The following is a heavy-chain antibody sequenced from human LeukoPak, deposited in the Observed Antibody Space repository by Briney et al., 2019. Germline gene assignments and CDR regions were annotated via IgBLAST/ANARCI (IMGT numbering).Heavy chain of an antibody. CDR3: ARKYDCTNGVCYTYFDY. J-gene: IGHJ4*02. Sequence: SETLSLTCTVSGGSIRSYYWSWIRQPPGKGLEWIGYIYYSGSTNYNPSLKSRVTISVDKSKNQFSLKLSSVTAADTAVYYCARKYDCTNGVCYTYFDYWGQGTLVTVSS. D-gene: IGHD2-8*01. CDR1: GGSIRSYY. CDR2: IYYSGST. V-gene: IGHV4-59*12.